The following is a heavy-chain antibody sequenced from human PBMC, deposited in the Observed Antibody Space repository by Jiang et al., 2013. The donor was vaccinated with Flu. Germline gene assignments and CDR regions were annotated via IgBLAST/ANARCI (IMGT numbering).Heavy chain of an antibody. V-gene: IGHV5-10-1*01. CDR1: GYGISSYW. D-gene: IGHD6-19*01. J-gene: IGHJ4*02. Sequence: SLKISCQGSGYGISSYWITWVRQMPGKGLEWMGRIDPRSSYTTYSPSFHGHVIISADQSITTAFLQWSSLTASDTAIYYCVRHAFGYSGWHYFDSWGQGTLVTVSS. CDR2: IDPRSSYT. CDR3: VRHAFGYSGWHYFDS.